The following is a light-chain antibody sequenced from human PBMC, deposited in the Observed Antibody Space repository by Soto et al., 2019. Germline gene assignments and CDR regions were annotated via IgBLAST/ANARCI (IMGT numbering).Light chain of an antibody. Sequence: EIVFTHTPSTLSLSPGERATLSCSASQSVSSYLAWYQQRPGQAPRLLIYDASKRATGIPAKFSGSGSGTDFTLIISTREPEDFAVYYCQQRSNWPPTFGGGTKVDIK. CDR1: QSVSSY. CDR3: QQRSNWPPT. V-gene: IGKV3-11*01. J-gene: IGKJ4*01. CDR2: DAS.